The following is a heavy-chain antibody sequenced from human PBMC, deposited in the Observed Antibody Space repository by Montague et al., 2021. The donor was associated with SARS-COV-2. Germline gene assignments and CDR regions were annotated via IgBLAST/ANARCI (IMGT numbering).Heavy chain of an antibody. CDR3: ARLRDGVVPSPILGVGPYYTYHPIDV. J-gene: IGHJ6*03. V-gene: IGHV4-34*01. CDR1: GTSFSGYY. D-gene: IGHD2-15*01. CDR2: INHGGST. Sequence: SETLSLTCAVHGTSFSGYYWNWIRQPPGKGLEWIGEINHGGSTKYSPSLKSRLTISADTSKTQFSLKLTSVAAADTAVYYCARLRDGVVPSPILGVGPYYTYHPIDVWGRGTTVTVSS.